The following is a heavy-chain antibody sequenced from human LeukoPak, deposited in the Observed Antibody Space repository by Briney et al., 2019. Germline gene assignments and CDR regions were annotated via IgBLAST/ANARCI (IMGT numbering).Heavy chain of an antibody. J-gene: IGHJ4*02. CDR1: GYSISSGYY. CDR3: ARFGLRGFDY. D-gene: IGHD5-12*01. V-gene: IGHV4-38-2*02. CDR2: VYRDGST. Sequence: PSETLSLTCTVSGYSISSGYYWGWIRQPPGRGLEWIGSVYRDGSTFYNPSLESRLTISVDTSKNQFSLKLSSVTAADTAVYYCARFGLRGFDYWGQGTLVTVSS.